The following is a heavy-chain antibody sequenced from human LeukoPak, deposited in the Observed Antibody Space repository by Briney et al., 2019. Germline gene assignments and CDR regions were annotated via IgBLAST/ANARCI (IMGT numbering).Heavy chain of an antibody. CDR1: GGSFSGYF. Sequence: SETLSLTCAVYGGSFSGYFWSWIRQPPGRGLEWIGELTESGRTSYNPSLKSRVTIAEDTSKNQFSLKLSSVTAADTAVYYCARWSLRGCSGSPCFDYWGQGTLVTVSS. CDR2: LTESGRT. V-gene: IGHV4-34*01. J-gene: IGHJ4*02. D-gene: IGHD2-15*01. CDR3: ARWSLRGCSGSPCFDY.